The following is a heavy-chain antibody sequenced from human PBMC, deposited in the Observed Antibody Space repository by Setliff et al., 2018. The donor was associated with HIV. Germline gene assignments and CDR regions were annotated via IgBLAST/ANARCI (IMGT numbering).Heavy chain of an antibody. J-gene: IGHJ6*03. CDR3: AGEAWTSYRSSSGYYYYYMDV. CDR1: GASITSHN. D-gene: IGHD6-6*01. Sequence: PSETLSLTCSVSGASITSHNWSWIRQAAGKGLEWIGRIYTRGNTNYNPSLRSRVTMSVDTSKNQFSLKVTSVTAADTAVYYCAGEAWTSYRSSSGYYYYYMDVWGKGTTVTVSS. CDR2: IYTRGNT. V-gene: IGHV4-4*07.